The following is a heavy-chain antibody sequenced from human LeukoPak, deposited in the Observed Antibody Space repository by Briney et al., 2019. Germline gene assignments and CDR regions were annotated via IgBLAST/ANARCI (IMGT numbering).Heavy chain of an antibody. V-gene: IGHV3-23*01. J-gene: IGHJ4*02. D-gene: IGHD2-2*01. CDR3: AKDRVVVTAADFDY. Sequence: GGSLRLSCAASGFTFSSYAMSWVRQAPVKGLEWVSAISGSGGSTYYADSVKGRFTISRDNSKNTLYLQMNSLRAEDTAVYYCAKDRVVVTAADFDYWGQGTLVTVSS. CDR1: GFTFSSYA. CDR2: ISGSGGST.